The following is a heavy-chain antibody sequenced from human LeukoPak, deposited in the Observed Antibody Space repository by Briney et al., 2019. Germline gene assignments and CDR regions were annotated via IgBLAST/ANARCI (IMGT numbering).Heavy chain of an antibody. CDR3: ASGLRKSIAAAVVY. D-gene: IGHD6-13*01. Sequence: GGSLRLSCAASGFTFSSYAMHWVRQAPGKGLEWVAVISYDGSNKYYADSVKGRFTISRDNSKNTLYLQMNSLRADDTAVYYCASGLRKSIAAAVVYWGQGTLVTVSS. CDR1: GFTFSSYA. J-gene: IGHJ4*02. CDR2: ISYDGSNK. V-gene: IGHV3-30*04.